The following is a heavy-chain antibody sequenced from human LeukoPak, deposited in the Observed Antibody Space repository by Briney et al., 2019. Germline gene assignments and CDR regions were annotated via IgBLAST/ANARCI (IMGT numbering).Heavy chain of an antibody. CDR2: IYTSGST. D-gene: IGHD3-10*01. CDR1: GGSISSYY. Sequence: PSETLSLTCTVSGGSISSYYWSWIRQPAGKGLEWIGRIYTSGSTNYNPSLKSRVTMSVDTSKNQFSLKLSSVTAADTAVYYCARDVLLWFGESPPNWFDPWGQGTLVTVSS. J-gene: IGHJ5*02. CDR3: ARDVLLWFGESPPNWFDP. V-gene: IGHV4-4*07.